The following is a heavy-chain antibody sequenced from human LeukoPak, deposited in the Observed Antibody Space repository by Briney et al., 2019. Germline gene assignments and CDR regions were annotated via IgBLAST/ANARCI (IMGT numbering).Heavy chain of an antibody. D-gene: IGHD4-17*01. CDR1: GYSFTTYY. CDR3: ASPLHDYGDYVRFSDGYYYGMDV. J-gene: IGHJ6*02. V-gene: IGHV1-46*01. Sequence: ASVKVSCKASGYSFTTYYIHWVRQAPGQGLEWMGMINPRGGSTSYAQKFQGRLTMTRDTSTGTVYMELSSLRSEDTAVYYCASPLHDYGDYVRFSDGYYYGMDVWGQGTTVTVSS. CDR2: INPRGGST.